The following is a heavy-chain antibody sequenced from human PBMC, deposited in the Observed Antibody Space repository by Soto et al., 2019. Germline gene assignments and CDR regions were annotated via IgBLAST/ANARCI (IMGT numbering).Heavy chain of an antibody. CDR3: AQDRQGYYDFWSGYSDY. CDR2: ISGSGSNT. V-gene: IGHV3-23*01. CDR1: TFTFSNYA. D-gene: IGHD3-3*01. J-gene: IGHJ4*02. Sequence: EGSLRLSCAASTFTFSNYAMSWVRQAPGKGLEWVSAISGSGSNTYYADSVKGRFTISRDNSKNTLYLQINSLRAEDTAVYYCAQDRQGYYDFWSGYSDYWGQGTLVTVSS.